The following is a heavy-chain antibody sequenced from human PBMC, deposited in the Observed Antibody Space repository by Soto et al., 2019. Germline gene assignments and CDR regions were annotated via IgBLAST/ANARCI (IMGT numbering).Heavy chain of an antibody. V-gene: IGHV1-2*02. Sequence: ASVKVSCKASGYTFTGYYMRWVRQAPGQGLEWMGWINPNTGGTNYAQKFQGRVTMTRDTSISTAYMELSRLRSDDTAVYYCARTPTRAAAAGTLTSDFDYWGQGTLVTVSS. D-gene: IGHD6-13*01. CDR1: GYTFTGYY. CDR2: INPNTGGT. J-gene: IGHJ4*02. CDR3: ARTPTRAAAAGTLTSDFDY.